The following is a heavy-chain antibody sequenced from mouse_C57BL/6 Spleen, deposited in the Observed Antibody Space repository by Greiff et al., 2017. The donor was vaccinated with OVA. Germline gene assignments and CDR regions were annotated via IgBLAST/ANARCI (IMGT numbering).Heavy chain of an antibody. CDR2: ISDGGSYT. D-gene: IGHD2-3*01. Sequence: EVQLVESGGGLVKPGGSLKLSCAASGFTFSSYAMSWVRQTPEKRLEWVATISDGGSYTYYPDNVKGRFTISRDNAKNNLYLQMSHLKSEDTAMYYCARGGDGYLDWFAYWGQGTLVTVSA. CDR1: GFTFSSYA. CDR3: ARGGDGYLDWFAY. J-gene: IGHJ3*01. V-gene: IGHV5-4*01.